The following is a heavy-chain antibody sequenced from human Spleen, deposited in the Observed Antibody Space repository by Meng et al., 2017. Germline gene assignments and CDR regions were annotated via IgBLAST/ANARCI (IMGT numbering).Heavy chain of an antibody. CDR3: VRSSGWVKTGFDP. CDR1: GGSFSGYY. CDR2: INHSGST. J-gene: IGHJ5*02. D-gene: IGHD6-19*01. Sequence: QVQLQQWGAGRLKPSETLSLTCAVYGGSFSGYYWSWIRQPPGKDLEWIGEINHSGSTHYNPSLTSRVSISVDTSKNQFSLKLTSVTAADTAVYYCVRSSGWVKTGFDPWGQGTLVTVSS. V-gene: IGHV4-34*01.